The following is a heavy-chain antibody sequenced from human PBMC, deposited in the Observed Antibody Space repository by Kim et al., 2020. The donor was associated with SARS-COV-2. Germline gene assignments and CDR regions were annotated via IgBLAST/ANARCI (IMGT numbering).Heavy chain of an antibody. Sequence: YNPSLKSRVTISVDTSKNQFSLKLSSVTAADTAVYYCARRWELTRAAFDIWGQGTMVTVSS. D-gene: IGHD1-26*01. CDR3: ARRWELTRAAFDI. J-gene: IGHJ3*02. V-gene: IGHV4-59*08.